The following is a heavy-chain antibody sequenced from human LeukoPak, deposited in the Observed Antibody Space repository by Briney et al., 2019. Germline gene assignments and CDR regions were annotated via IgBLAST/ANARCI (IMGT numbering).Heavy chain of an antibody. CDR2: IPYDGNNK. CDR1: GLTFSSYS. V-gene: IGHV3-30*16. J-gene: IGHJ4*02. Sequence: GRSLSLSCAASGLTFSSYSIHWVRQPPGKGLEWVALIPYDGNNKFYADSVNGRFTMSRDYSKNTLYLQMNSLRVEVTVVYYCARDKPCLGSTAFFDYWGQGTLVTVSS. D-gene: IGHD1-26*01. CDR3: ARDKPCLGSTAFFDY.